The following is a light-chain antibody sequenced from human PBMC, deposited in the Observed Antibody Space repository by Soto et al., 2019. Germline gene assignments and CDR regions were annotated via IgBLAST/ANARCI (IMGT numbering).Light chain of an antibody. CDR1: QNIGSN. CDR2: GAS. CDR3: QQYYNWPLT. V-gene: IGKV3-15*01. Sequence: EVVMTQSPATLSASPGERVILSCRARQNIGSNLAWYQHKPGQAPRLLIIGASTRAADFPARFSGTGSGTDFTLTITSLQSEDFAVYFCQQYYNWPLTFGCGTKVAIK. J-gene: IGKJ4*01.